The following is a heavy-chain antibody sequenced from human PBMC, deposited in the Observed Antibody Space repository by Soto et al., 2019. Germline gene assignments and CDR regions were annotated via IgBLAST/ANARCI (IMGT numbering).Heavy chain of an antibody. J-gene: IGHJ6*02. CDR1: GYSFTSYW. CDR3: ARRDILTGYNSYGMDV. Sequence: PGESLKISCKGSGYSFTSYWIGWVRQMPGKGLEWMGIIYPGDSDTRYSPSFQGQVTISADKSISTAYLQWSSLKASDTAMYYCARRDILTGYNSYGMDVWGQGTTVTVSS. V-gene: IGHV5-51*01. D-gene: IGHD3-9*01. CDR2: IYPGDSDT.